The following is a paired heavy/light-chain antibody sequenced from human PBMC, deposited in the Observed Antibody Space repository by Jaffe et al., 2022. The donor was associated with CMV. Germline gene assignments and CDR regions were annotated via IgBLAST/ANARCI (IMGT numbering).Light chain of an antibody. V-gene: IGKV1-NL1*01. Sequence: DIQMTQSPSSLSASVGDRVTITCRASQGISNSLAWYQQKPGKPPNLLLFASSGLKSGVPSRFSGSGSGTEYTLTISSLQPEDFATYYCQQYYSTPLTFGGGTKVEIK. CDR1: QGISNS. J-gene: IGKJ4*01. CDR3: QQYYSTPLT. CDR2: ASS.
Heavy chain of an antibody. V-gene: IGHV3-9*01. CDR2: ISWNSGNI. CDR1: GFPFDDFA. J-gene: IGHJ6*02. D-gene: IGHD2-2*02. CDR3: AKDIRGVAVIPGAIRGSAGMDV. Sequence: MQLVESGGGLVQPGRSLRLSCAASGFPFDDFAMHWVRQVPGKGLEWVSSISWNSGNIDYADSVKGRFTISRDNAKNSLYMQMNSLRAEDTALYYCAKDIRGVAVIPGAIRGSAGMDVWGQGTTVTVSS.